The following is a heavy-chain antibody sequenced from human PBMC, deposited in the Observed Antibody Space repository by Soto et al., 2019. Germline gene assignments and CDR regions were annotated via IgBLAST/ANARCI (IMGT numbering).Heavy chain of an antibody. D-gene: IGHD3-3*01. CDR2: IYSSGGT. CDR3: ARGQRFSDSFDP. V-gene: IGHV4-4*07. Sequence: QVQLQESGPGLVKPSETLSLTCTVSGGAISGYYWTWVRQPAGKGLDWIGRIYSSGGTKYNPSLKSRVTMSLDTSKNQFSLRLSSVTAADTAVYSCARGQRFSDSFDPWGQGTLVTVSS. CDR1: GGAISGYY. J-gene: IGHJ5*02.